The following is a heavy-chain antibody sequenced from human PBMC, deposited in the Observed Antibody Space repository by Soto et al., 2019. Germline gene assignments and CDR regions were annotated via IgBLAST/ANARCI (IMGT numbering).Heavy chain of an antibody. J-gene: IGHJ4*02. Sequence: GGSLRLSCAASGFTFSDHYMDWVRQAPGKGLEWVGRSRNKANSYTTEYAASVKGRFTISKDDSKNSVYLQMNSLKTEDTAVYYCARRFFSRGWYFDFWGQGTLVTVSS. D-gene: IGHD6-19*01. CDR3: ARRFFSRGWYFDF. V-gene: IGHV3-72*01. CDR1: GFTFSDHY. CDR2: SRNKANSYTT.